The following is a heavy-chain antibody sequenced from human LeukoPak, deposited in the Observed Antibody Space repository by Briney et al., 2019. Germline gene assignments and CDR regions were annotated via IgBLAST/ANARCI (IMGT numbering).Heavy chain of an antibody. CDR1: GFTFSSYW. CDR3: ARVAVVRGSHFDY. D-gene: IGHD3-10*01. CDR2: IKQDGSEK. J-gene: IGHJ4*02. V-gene: IGHV3-7*03. Sequence: GGSLRLSCAASGFTFSSYWMSWVRQAPGKGLEWVANIKQDGSEKYYVDSVKGRFTISRDNAKNSLYLQMNSLRAEDTAVYYCARVAVVRGSHFDYWGQGTLVTVSS.